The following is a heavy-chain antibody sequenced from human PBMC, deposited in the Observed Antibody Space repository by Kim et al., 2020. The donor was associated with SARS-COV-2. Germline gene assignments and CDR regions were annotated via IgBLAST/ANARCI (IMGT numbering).Heavy chain of an antibody. J-gene: IGHJ6*02. D-gene: IGHD3-3*01. V-gene: IGHV1-69*13. CDR1: GGTFSSYA. CDR3: ARGDQNYDFWSGYYTSLLNYYYYGMNV. Sequence: SVKVSCKASGGTFSSYAISWVRQAPGQGLEWMGGIIPIFGTANYAQKFQGRVTITADESTSTAYMELSSLRSEDTAVYYCARGDQNYDFWSGYYTSLLNYYYYGMNVWGQGTTVTVSS. CDR2: IIPIFGTA.